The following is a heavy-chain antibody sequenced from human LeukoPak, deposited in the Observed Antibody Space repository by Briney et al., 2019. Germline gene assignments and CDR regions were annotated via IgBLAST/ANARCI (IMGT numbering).Heavy chain of an antibody. D-gene: IGHD3-3*01. CDR1: GYTFTSYG. J-gene: IGHJ4*02. CDR3: ARDYDFWSGPALAAGY. V-gene: IGHV1-18*01. Sequence: ASVEVSCKASGYTFTSYGISWVRQAPGQGLEWMGWISAYNGNTNYAQKLQGRVTITTDTSTSTAYMELRSLRSDDTAVYYCARDYDFWSGPALAAGYWGQGTLVTVSS. CDR2: ISAYNGNT.